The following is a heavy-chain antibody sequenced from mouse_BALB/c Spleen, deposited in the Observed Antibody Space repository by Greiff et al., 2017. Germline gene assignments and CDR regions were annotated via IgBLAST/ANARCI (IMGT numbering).Heavy chain of an antibody. CDR3: ARGLLYAMDY. J-gene: IGHJ4*01. V-gene: IGHV2-9*02. Sequence: VQRVESGPGLVAPSQSLSITCTVSGFSLTSYGVHWVRQPPGKGLEWLGVIWAGGSTNYNSALMSRLSISKDNSKSQVFLKMNSLQTDDTAMYYCARGLLYAMDYWGQGTSVTVSS. D-gene: IGHD1-1*01. CDR2: IWAGGST. CDR1: GFSLTSYG.